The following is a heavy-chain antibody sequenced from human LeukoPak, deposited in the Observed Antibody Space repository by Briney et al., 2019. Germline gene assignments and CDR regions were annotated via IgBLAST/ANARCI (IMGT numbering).Heavy chain of an antibody. Sequence: GGSLRLSCAASGVTFNNFAMNWGRQAPGKGLEWDSHSSGSGDTTYYADSVKGRFTISRDNSKNTLYLQINSLRAEDTAVYYCAKAFCLSPSSSSCYFDCWGQGTLVTVSS. CDR3: AKAFCLSPSSSSCYFDC. CDR2: SSGSGDTT. CDR1: GVTFNNFA. D-gene: IGHD2-2*01. V-gene: IGHV3-23*01. J-gene: IGHJ4*02.